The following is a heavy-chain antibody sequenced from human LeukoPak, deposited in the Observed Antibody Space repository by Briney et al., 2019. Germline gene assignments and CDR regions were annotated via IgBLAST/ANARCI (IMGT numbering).Heavy chain of an antibody. D-gene: IGHD5-18*01. CDR1: DDSITMYY. CDR2: IYYSGST. CDR3: ARMVGYSYGLHY. V-gene: IGHV4-59*01. J-gene: IGHJ4*02. Sequence: SETLSLTCTVSDDSITMYYWTWIRQPPGKGLEWIGYIYYSGSTNYNPSLKSRVTISVDTSKNQFSLKLSSVTAADTAVYYCARMVGYSYGLHYWGQGTLVTVSS.